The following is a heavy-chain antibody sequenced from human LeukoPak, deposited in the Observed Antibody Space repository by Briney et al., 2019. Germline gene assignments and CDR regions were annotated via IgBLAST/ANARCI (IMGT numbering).Heavy chain of an antibody. Sequence: GGSLRLSCAASGFTFSNYWMHWVRQVPGKGLVWVSRINSDGSSTNYADSVKGRFTISRDNAKNTLYLQMNSLRAEDTAVYYCARDVLGLGQAFDYWGQGTLVTVSS. J-gene: IGHJ4*02. V-gene: IGHV3-74*01. CDR3: ARDVLGLGQAFDY. CDR2: INSDGSST. CDR1: GFTFSNYW. D-gene: IGHD7-27*01.